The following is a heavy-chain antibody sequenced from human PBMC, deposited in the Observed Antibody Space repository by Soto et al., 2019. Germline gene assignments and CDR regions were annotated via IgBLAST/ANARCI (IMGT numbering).Heavy chain of an antibody. Sequence: PXXTLCLPFTVSGGSIRRYDWRWILQPTGKGLEWIGYMYNTGSTVYNPSFKSRVTISVDTSKNQFSLKLNSVTAAETAVYYCARDLWGYCGTDCYPLDVWGQGTTVTVSS. V-gene: IGHV4-59*01. J-gene: IGHJ6*02. D-gene: IGHD2-21*02. CDR2: MYNTGST. CDR3: ARDLWGYCGTDCYPLDV. CDR1: GGSIRRYD.